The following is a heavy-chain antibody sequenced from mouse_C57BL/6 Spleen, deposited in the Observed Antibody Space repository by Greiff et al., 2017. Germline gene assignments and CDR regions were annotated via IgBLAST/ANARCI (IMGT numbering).Heavy chain of an antibody. D-gene: IGHD2-3*01. Sequence: VQLQQSGPGLVQPSQSLSITCTVSGFSLTSYGVHWVRQSPGKGLEWLGVIWSGGSTDYNAAFISRLSISKDNSKSQVFFKMNSLQADNTAIYYCARWMVTGYYYAMDNGGQGTSVTVSS. CDR3: ARWMVTGYYYAMDN. V-gene: IGHV2-2*01. CDR1: GFSLTSYG. CDR2: IWSGGST. J-gene: IGHJ4*01.